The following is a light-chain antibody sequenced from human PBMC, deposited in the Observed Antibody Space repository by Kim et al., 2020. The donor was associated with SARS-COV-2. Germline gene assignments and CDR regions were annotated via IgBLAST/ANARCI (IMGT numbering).Light chain of an antibody. CDR3: QLYGSSPGYT. V-gene: IGKV3-20*01. CDR2: GAS. J-gene: IGKJ2*01. Sequence: EIVLTQSPGTLSLSPGERATLSCRASQSVSSSYLAWYQQKPGQAPRLLIYGASSRATGIPDRFSGSGSGTDFTLTISRLEPEDFAVYYCQLYGSSPGYTFGQGTKLEI. CDR1: QSVSSSY.